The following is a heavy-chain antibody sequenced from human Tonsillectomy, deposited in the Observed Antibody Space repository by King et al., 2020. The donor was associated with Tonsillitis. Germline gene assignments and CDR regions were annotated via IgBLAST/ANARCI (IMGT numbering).Heavy chain of an antibody. CDR1: GVAFSTYA. D-gene: IGHD6-13*01. CDR3: SRDTHKYSASWSYAFHI. V-gene: IGHV3-30-3*01. Sequence: VQLVESGGGVVQPGRSLRLSCGASGVAFSTYAMHWVRQAPGKGLEWVAVISDDGNTNYYADSVKGRFTISRDNSKNTLYLEMNSLRAEDTAVYYCSRDTHKYSASWSYAFHIWGQGTMVTVSS. J-gene: IGHJ3*02. CDR2: ISDDGNTN.